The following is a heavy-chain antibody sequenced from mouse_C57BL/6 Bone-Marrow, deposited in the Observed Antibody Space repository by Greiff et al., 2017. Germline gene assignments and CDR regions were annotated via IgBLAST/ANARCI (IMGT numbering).Heavy chain of an antibody. CDR2: INPYNGGT. Sequence: EVKLQESGPVLVKPGASVKMSCKASGYTFTDYYMNWVKQSPGKSLEWIGVINPYNGGTSYNQKFKGKATLTVDKSSSTAYMELNSLTSEDSAVYFCARGGDGYYDYFGYWGQGTTLTVSS. J-gene: IGHJ2*01. D-gene: IGHD2-3*01. CDR1: GYTFTDYY. V-gene: IGHV1-19*01. CDR3: ARGGDGYYDYFGY.